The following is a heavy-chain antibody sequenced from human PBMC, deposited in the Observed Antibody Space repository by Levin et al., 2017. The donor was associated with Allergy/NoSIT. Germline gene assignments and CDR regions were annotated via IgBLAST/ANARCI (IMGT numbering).Heavy chain of an antibody. CDR2: IDVTTTSI. CDR1: GFTFNSHS. J-gene: IGHJ3*02. Sequence: GESLKISCAASGFTFNSHSMNWVRQAPGKGLEWISYIDVTTTSIYYSDSVRGRFTVSRDDAKNSLYLQMNSLRVDDTAIYYCAREDDTWGPNPFDIWGQGTMVTVSS. V-gene: IGHV3-48*04. CDR3: AREDDTWGPNPFDI. D-gene: IGHD3-22*01.